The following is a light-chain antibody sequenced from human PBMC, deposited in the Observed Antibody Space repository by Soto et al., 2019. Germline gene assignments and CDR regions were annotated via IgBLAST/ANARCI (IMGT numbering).Light chain of an antibody. CDR2: GAS. V-gene: IGKV3-15*01. Sequence: EIVMTQSPATLYVSPGERATLSCRASQSVSSNLAWYQQKPGQAPRLLIYGASTRATGIPARFSGSGSGTEFTLTISSLQSEDFAVYYCQPYNNWPTFGPGTKVDIK. J-gene: IGKJ3*01. CDR3: QPYNNWPT. CDR1: QSVSSN.